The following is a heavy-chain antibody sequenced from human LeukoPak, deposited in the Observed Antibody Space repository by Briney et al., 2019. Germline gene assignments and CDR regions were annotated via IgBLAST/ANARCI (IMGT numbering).Heavy chain of an antibody. CDR1: GGTFSSYA. D-gene: IGHD6-6*01. CDR2: IIPIFGTA. Sequence: SVKVSCKASGGTFSSYAISWVRQAPGQGLEWMGGIIPIFGTANYAQKFQGRVTITTDESTSTAYMELSSLRSEDTAVYYCAKDSIAAPGVYYFDYWGQGTLVTVSS. J-gene: IGHJ4*02. V-gene: IGHV1-69*05. CDR3: AKDSIAAPGVYYFDY.